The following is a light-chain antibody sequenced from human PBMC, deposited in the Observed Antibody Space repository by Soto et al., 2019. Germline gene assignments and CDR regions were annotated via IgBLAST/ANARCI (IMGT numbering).Light chain of an antibody. J-gene: IGKJ5*01. CDR1: QSISNY. V-gene: IGKV3-11*01. CDR2: DAS. Sequence: EIVLTQSPGTLSLSPGERATLSCRASQSISNYLAWYQHKPGQTPRLLIYDASNRATGIPVRFSGSGSGTDFTLTSSSLEPEDFAVYYCQQRSNWYTFGQGTRLEIK. CDR3: QQRSNWYT.